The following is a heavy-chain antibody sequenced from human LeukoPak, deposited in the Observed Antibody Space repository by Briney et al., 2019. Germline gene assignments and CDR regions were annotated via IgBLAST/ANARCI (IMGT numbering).Heavy chain of an antibody. J-gene: IGHJ4*02. V-gene: IGHV3-21*04. CDR2: ISSISSSYI. CDR3: ATYRQVLLPFES. D-gene: IGHD2-8*02. CDR1: GFTFNNYN. Sequence: GGSLRLSCAASGFTFNNYNMNWVRQAPGKGLEWVSSISSISSSYIYYADSVKGRFTISRDNARNSLYLQMNSLRAEDTAIYYCATYRQVLLPFESWGQGTLVTVSS.